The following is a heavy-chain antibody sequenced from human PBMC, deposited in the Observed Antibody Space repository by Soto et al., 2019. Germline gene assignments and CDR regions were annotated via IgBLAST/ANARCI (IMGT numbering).Heavy chain of an antibody. D-gene: IGHD3-22*01. CDR2: IYYTGST. CDR3: AREGGYFGSSGSGVYHYYGVDV. Sequence: SETLSLTCSVSGGSISPYFWSWIRKPAGKGLEWIGRIYYTGSTNYNPPLKSRVSMSLDRARNQISLKVNFLTAADTAVYYCAREGGYFGSSGSGVYHYYGVDVWGRGTTVTVSS. V-gene: IGHV4-4*07. CDR1: GGSISPYF. J-gene: IGHJ6*02.